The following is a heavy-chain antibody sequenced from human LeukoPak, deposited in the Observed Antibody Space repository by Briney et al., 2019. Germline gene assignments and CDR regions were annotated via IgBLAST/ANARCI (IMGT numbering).Heavy chain of an antibody. CDR1: GFTFSSFS. Sequence: GGSLRLSCAASGFTFSSFSMNWVRQAPGKGLEWVSYISSSGSTIYYADSVKGRFTISRDNAKNSLYLQMNSLRAEDTAVYYCAREPYQANWFDPWGQGTLVTVSS. V-gene: IGHV3-48*04. D-gene: IGHD2-2*01. CDR3: AREPYQANWFDP. CDR2: ISSSGSTI. J-gene: IGHJ5*02.